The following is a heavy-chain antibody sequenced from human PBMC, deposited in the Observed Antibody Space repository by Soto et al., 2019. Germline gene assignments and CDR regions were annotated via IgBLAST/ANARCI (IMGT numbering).Heavy chain of an antibody. CDR3: TKDGHF. V-gene: IGHV1-3*04. J-gene: IGHJ4*02. Sequence: QVHLVQSGAEVREPGASVRISCKTSGYSFDDSTLHWVRQTPGRGLEWVGWINTGNGLRRYAEKVQGRVSLMIDKLLKAASMDLSSLRSEDTALYYCTKDGHFWGQGTLVTVSS. CDR2: INTGNGLR. CDR1: GYSFDDST.